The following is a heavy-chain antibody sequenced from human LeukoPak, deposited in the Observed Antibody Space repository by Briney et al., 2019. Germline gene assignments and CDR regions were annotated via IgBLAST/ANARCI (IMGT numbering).Heavy chain of an antibody. V-gene: IGHV4-34*01. CDR1: GGSFSGYY. CDR3: ARRTYCGGDCNYFFDY. J-gene: IGHJ4*02. CDR2: INHSGST. D-gene: IGHD2-21*02. Sequence: SETLSLTCAVYGGSFSGYYWSWIRQPPGKGLEWIGEINHSGSTNYNPSLKSRVTISVDTSKNQFSLKLISVTAADTAVYYCARRTYCGGDCNYFFDYWGQGTLVTVSS.